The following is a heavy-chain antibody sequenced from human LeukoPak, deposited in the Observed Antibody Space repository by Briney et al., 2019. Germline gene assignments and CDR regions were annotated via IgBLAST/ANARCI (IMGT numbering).Heavy chain of an antibody. CDR2: ISYSGST. V-gene: IGHV4-59*01. Sequence: SETLSLTCTVSGDSISSYYWSWIRQPPGKGLEWIGYISYSGSTNYNPSLKSRVTISVDTSKNHSSLKLSSVTAADTAVYYCARARDWRVLIDYWGQGTLVTVSS. J-gene: IGHJ4*02. CDR1: GDSISSYY. D-gene: IGHD3-3*01. CDR3: ARARDWRVLIDY.